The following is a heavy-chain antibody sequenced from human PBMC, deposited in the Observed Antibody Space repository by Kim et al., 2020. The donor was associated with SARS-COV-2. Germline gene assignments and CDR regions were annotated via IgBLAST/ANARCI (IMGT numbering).Heavy chain of an antibody. CDR3: ARVEVVPAAIVEDYVFPWFDP. CDR2: INHSGST. J-gene: IGHJ5*02. CDR1: GGSFSGYY. V-gene: IGHV4-34*01. D-gene: IGHD2-2*01. Sequence: SETLSLTCAVYGGSFSGYYWSWIRQPPGKGLEWIGEINHSGSTNYNPSLKSRVTISVDTSKNQFSLKLSSVTAADTAVYYCARVEVVPAAIVEDYVFPWFDPWGQGTLVTVSS.